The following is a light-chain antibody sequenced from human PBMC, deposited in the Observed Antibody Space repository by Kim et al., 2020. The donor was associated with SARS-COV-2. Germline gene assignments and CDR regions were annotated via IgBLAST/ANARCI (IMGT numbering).Light chain of an antibody. CDR2: DAS. CDR1: QDISNY. Sequence: DIQMTQSSSSLSASVGDRVTITCQASQDISNYLNWYQQKPGKAPKLLIYDASNLETGVPSRFSGSGSGTDFTFTISSPQPEDIATYYCQQYDNLPLTFGGGTKLEI. CDR3: QQYDNLPLT. V-gene: IGKV1-33*01. J-gene: IGKJ4*01.